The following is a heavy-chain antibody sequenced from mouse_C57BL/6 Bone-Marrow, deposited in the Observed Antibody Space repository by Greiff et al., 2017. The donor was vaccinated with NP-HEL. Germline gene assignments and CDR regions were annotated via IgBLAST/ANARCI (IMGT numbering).Heavy chain of an antibody. CDR2: INPNYGTT. CDR3: ARLHLLLRSYAMDY. CDR1: GYSFTDYN. Sequence: VQLQESGPELVKPGASVKISCKASGYSFTDYNMNWVKQSNGKSLEWIGVINPNYGTTSYNQKFKGKATLTVDQSSSTAYMQLNSLTSEDSAVYYCARLHLLLRSYAMDYWGQGTSVTVSS. J-gene: IGHJ4*01. V-gene: IGHV1-39*01. D-gene: IGHD1-1*01.